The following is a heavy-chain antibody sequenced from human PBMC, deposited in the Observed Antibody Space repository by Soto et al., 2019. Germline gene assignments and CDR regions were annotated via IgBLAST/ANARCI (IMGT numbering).Heavy chain of an antibody. CDR1: GGIFSSNT. V-gene: IGHV1-69*06. D-gene: IGHD2-21*02. CDR2: IIPLFGPA. J-gene: IGHJ4*02. CDR3: ASKAACGGDCYAFDS. Sequence: QVYLVQSGAEVKKPGSSVKISCKASGGIFSSNTINWVRLAAGQGLEWVGGIIPLFGPANYSEKFQGRVTITADKSTNPEYMELTSLTSEDTAVYYCASKAACGGDCYAFDSWGQGTLVTVSS.